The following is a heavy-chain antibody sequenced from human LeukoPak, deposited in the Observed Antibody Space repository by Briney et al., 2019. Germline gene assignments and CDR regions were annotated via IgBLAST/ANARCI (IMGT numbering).Heavy chain of an antibody. D-gene: IGHD2-8*01. Sequence: GGPLRLSCAASGFTFSSYAMSWVRQAPGKGLEWVSAISGSGSSTYYADSVKGRFTISRDNSKNTLYLQMNSLRAEDTAVYYCAKGKHAYCTNGVCPPDYWGQGTLVTVSS. CDR3: AKGKHAYCTNGVCPPDY. V-gene: IGHV3-23*01. J-gene: IGHJ4*02. CDR2: ISGSGSST. CDR1: GFTFSSYA.